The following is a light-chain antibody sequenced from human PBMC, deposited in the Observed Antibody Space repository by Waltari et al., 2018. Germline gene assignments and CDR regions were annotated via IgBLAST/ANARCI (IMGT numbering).Light chain of an antibody. CDR2: AAS. J-gene: IGKJ3*01. Sequence: DIQMTQSPSSLSASVGDRVTITCRASQSISSYLNWNQQKPGKAPKLLIYAASSLQSGVPSRFSGSGSGTDFTFTISSLQPEDFATYYCQQSYSTPPFTFGPGTKVDIK. CDR3: QQSYSTPPFT. CDR1: QSISSY. V-gene: IGKV1-39*01.